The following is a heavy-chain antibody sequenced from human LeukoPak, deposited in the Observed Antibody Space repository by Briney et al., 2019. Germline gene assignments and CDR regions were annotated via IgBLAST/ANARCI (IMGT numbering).Heavy chain of an antibody. D-gene: IGHD2-15*01. J-gene: IGHJ3*02. CDR1: GFTFSRYS. Sequence: GGSLRLSCAASGFTFSRYSMNWVRQAPGKGLEWVSSISSSSSYRYYADSVKGRFTISRDNAKNSLHLQMNSLRAEDTAVYYCARGGVVVAAIDAFDIWGQGTLVTVSS. CDR2: ISSSSSYR. CDR3: ARGGVVVAAIDAFDI. V-gene: IGHV3-21*01.